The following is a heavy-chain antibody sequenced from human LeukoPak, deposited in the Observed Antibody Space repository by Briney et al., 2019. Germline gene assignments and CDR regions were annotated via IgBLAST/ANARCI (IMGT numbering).Heavy chain of an antibody. CDR1: GGTFSSYA. CDR3: ARAYSGSYEWEYFDY. CDR2: IIPIFGTA. J-gene: IGHJ4*02. Sequence: ASVTVSCKASGGTFSSYAISWVRQAPGQGLEWMGGIIPIFGTANYAQKFQGRVTITADESASTAYMELSSLRSEDTAVYYCARAYSGSYEWEYFDYWGQGTLVTVSS. D-gene: IGHD1-26*01. V-gene: IGHV1-69*13.